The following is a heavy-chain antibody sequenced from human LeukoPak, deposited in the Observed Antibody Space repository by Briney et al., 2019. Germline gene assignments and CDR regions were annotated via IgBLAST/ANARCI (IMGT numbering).Heavy chain of an antibody. V-gene: IGHV7-4-1*02. CDR2: INTNTGNP. J-gene: IGHJ6*03. CDR3: AREFSTVTTSYYYYMDV. Sequence: ASVKVSCKASGYTFTSYAMNWVRQAPGQGLDWMGWINTNTGNPTYAQGFTGRFVFSLDTSVSTAYLQISSLKAEDTAVYYCAREFSTVTTSYYYYMDVWGKGTTVTVSS. CDR1: GYTFTSYA. D-gene: IGHD4-17*01.